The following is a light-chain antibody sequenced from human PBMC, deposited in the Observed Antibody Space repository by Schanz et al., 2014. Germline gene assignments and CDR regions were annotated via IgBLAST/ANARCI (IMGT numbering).Light chain of an antibody. Sequence: VLTQSPVTLSLSPGETATLSCRASQSIANYLAWYQQKPGQAPRLLIYDTATRATGIPARFSGSGSGTEFTLTISSLQSEDFAVYYCQQYSKSPLTFGGGTKVEI. CDR2: DTA. J-gene: IGKJ4*01. CDR1: QSIANY. V-gene: IGKV3-15*01. CDR3: QQYSKSPLT.